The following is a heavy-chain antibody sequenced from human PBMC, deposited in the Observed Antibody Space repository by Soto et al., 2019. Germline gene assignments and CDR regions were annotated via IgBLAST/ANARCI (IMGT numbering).Heavy chain of an antibody. V-gene: IGHV3-23*01. D-gene: IGHD1-26*01. CDR3: AKDSPYSASYKEDGFDI. CDR1: GFTFSSYA. J-gene: IGHJ3*02. Sequence: EGQLLESGGGLVQPGGSLRLSCAASGFTFSSYAMSWVRQAPGRGLEWVSSISGSGGSTYHADSVKGRFTISRDNSKNTLVLQMNSLRAEDTAVYYCAKDSPYSASYKEDGFDIWGQGSLVTVSS. CDR2: ISGSGGST.